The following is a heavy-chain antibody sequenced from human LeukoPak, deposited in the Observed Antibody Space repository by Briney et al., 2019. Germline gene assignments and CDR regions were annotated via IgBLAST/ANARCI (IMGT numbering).Heavy chain of an antibody. J-gene: IGHJ4*02. V-gene: IGHV3-21*01. D-gene: IGHD5-24*01. CDR1: GFTFSSYS. CDR2: ISSSSSYI. CDR3: ARGRRDGYGSDY. Sequence: GGSLRLSCAASGFTFSSYSMNWVRQAPGKGPEWVSSISSSSSYIYYADSVKCRFTISRDNAKNSLYLQMNSLRAEDTAVYYCARGRRDGYGSDYWGQGTLVTVSS.